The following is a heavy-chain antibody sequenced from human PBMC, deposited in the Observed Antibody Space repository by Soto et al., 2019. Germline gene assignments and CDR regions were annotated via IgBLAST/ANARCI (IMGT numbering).Heavy chain of an antibody. CDR1: GYSFTGYG. Sequence: GESLKISCTGSGYSFTGYGISWVRDMPGKGLEGMGRIDHSDSYTNYSPSFQGHVTMSADKSINTAYLQWSSLKASDSAMYYCARHKAFYYDNSGAWGQGSLVTVSS. V-gene: IGHV5-10-1*01. CDR3: ARHKAFYYDNSGA. J-gene: IGHJ5*02. D-gene: IGHD3-22*01. CDR2: IDHSDSYT.